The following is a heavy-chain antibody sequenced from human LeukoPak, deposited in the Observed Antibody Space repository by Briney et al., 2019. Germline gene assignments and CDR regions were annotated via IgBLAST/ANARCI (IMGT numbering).Heavy chain of an antibody. Sequence: NPSETLSLTCTASGGSISSYYWSWIRQPPGKGLEWIGYIYYSGSTNYNPSLKSRVTISVDTSKNQFSLKLSSVTAADTAVYYCARERIAVAATKSSYYYYGMDVWGQGTTVTVSS. D-gene: IGHD6-19*01. CDR3: ARERIAVAATKSSYYYYGMDV. J-gene: IGHJ6*02. CDR1: GGSISSYY. CDR2: IYYSGST. V-gene: IGHV4-59*01.